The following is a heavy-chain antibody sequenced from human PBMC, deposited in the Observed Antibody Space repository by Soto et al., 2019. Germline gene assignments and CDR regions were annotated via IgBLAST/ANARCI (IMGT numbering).Heavy chain of an antibody. V-gene: IGHV2-5*01. CDR2: IYWNDDK. CDR1: GFSLSTSGVG. Sequence: SGPTVVNPTQTLTLTCTFSGFSLSTSGVGVGWIRQPPGKALEGLALIYWNDDKRYSPSLKSRLTITKDTSKNQVVLTMTNMDPVDTATYYCAHTRTAMRLFDPWGQGTRVTVSS. J-gene: IGHJ5*02. CDR3: AHTRTAMRLFDP. D-gene: IGHD5-18*01.